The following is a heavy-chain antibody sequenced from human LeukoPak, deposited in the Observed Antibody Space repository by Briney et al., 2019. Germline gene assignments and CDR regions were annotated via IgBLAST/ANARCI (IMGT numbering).Heavy chain of an antibody. Sequence: PGGSLRLSCAASGFTFSSYAMSWVRQAPGKGPEWVSVISGSGGDTYYADSVKGRFTISRHNSKNTLYLQMNSLRAEDTAIYYCAKTGCTSTGCYENYWGQGTLVTVPS. CDR3: AKTGCTSTGCYENY. D-gene: IGHD2-2*01. J-gene: IGHJ4*02. CDR1: GFTFSSYA. CDR2: ISGSGGDT. V-gene: IGHV3-23*01.